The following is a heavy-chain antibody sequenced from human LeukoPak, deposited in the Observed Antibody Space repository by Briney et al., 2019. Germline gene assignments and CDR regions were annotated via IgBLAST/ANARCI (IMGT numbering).Heavy chain of an antibody. CDR3: VLIVRGVIIKDY. Sequence: ASVKVSCKASGYTFTSYDINWVRQATGQGLEWMGWMNPNSGNTGYAQKFQGRVTMTRNTSISTAYMELSSLRSEDTAVYYCVLIVRGVIIKDYWGQGTLVTVSS. CDR2: MNPNSGNT. J-gene: IGHJ4*02. V-gene: IGHV1-8*01. CDR1: GYTFTSYD. D-gene: IGHD3-10*01.